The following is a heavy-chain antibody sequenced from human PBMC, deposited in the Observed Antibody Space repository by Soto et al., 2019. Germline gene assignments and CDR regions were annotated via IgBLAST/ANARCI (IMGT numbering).Heavy chain of an antibody. D-gene: IGHD5-12*01. Sequence: SETLSLTCTVSGGSISSSSYYWGWIRQPPGKGLEWIGSIYYSGSTNYNPSLKSRVTISVDTSKNQFSLKLSSVTAADTAVYYCARRHGRGRRYDTAFDIWGQGTMVTVSS. CDR2: IYYSGST. CDR1: GGSISSSSYY. CDR3: ARRHGRGRRYDTAFDI. V-gene: IGHV4-39*01. J-gene: IGHJ3*02.